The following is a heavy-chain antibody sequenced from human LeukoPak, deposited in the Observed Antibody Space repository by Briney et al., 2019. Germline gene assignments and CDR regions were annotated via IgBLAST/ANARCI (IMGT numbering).Heavy chain of an antibody. V-gene: IGHV4-34*01. CDR2: INHSGST. J-gene: IGHJ4*02. D-gene: IGHD6-13*01. CDR1: GGSISSYY. Sequence: PETLSLTCTVSGGSISSYYWSWIRQPPGKGLEWIGEINHSGSTNYNPSLKSRVTISVDTSKNQFSLKLSSVTAADTAVYYCARGPKLWSEHSSIAAAGTGDFDYWGQGTLVTVSS. CDR3: ARGPKLWSEHSSIAAAGTGDFDY.